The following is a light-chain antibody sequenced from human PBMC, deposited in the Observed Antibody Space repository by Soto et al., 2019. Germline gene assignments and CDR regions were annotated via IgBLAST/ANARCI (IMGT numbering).Light chain of an antibody. V-gene: IGKV1-6*01. CDR1: QGIRND. CDR3: LQDYSYPWT. J-gene: IGKJ1*01. Sequence: QITQSPSSLSASVGDRVTITCRASQGIRNDLGWYQQKPGKAPKLLIHAASSLESGVPSRFSGSGSGTDFTFTISSLQPEDFATYYCLQDYSYPWTFGQGTKVDIK. CDR2: AAS.